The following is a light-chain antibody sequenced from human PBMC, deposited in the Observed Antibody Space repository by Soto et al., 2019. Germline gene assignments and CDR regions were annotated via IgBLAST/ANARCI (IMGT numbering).Light chain of an antibody. Sequence: EIVLTQSPATLSLSPGERATLFCRASQSVSSYLAWYQQKPGQAPRLLIYGASSRATGIPDRFSGSGSGTDFTLTISRLEPEDFAVYYCQQYGSSLFTFGPGTKVDIK. J-gene: IGKJ3*01. V-gene: IGKV3-20*01. CDR2: GAS. CDR1: QSVSSY. CDR3: QQYGSSLFT.